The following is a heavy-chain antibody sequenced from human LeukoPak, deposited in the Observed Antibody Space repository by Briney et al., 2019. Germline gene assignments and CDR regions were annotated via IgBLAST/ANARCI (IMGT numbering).Heavy chain of an antibody. CDR3: ARGDTMLGTFDY. CDR2: INPNSGGT. V-gene: IGHV1-2*02. J-gene: IGHJ4*02. D-gene: IGHD3-10*02. Sequence: ASVKVSCKTSGYTFTDYYMHWVRQAPGQGLEWMGWINPNSGGTNYAQKFQGRVTMTRDTSISTAYMELSRLRSDDTAVYYCARGDTMLGTFDYWGQGTLVTVSS. CDR1: GYTFTDYY.